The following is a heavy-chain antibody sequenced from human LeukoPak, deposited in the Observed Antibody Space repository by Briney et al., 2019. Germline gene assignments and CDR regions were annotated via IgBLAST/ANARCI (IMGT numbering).Heavy chain of an antibody. CDR2: IRYDGSNK. V-gene: IGHV3-30*02. D-gene: IGHD3-9*01. Sequence: PGGSLRLSCAASGFTFSSYGMHWVRQAPGKGLEWVAFIRYDGSNKYYADSVKGRFTISRDNSKNTLYLQTRSLRAEDTAVYYCARGGYYNILTGFHNKLLAFDSWGQGTLVTVSS. CDR1: GFTFSSYG. CDR3: ARGGYYNILTGFHNKLLAFDS. J-gene: IGHJ4*02.